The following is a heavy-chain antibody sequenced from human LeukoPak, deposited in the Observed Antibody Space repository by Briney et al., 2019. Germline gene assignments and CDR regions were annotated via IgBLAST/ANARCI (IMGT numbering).Heavy chain of an antibody. J-gene: IGHJ4*02. CDR1: GFSFSDYY. CDR2: MSNSGSTI. V-gene: IGHV3-11*01. CDR3: ASVLWFGGIFFDY. Sequence: GGSLRLSCAASGFSFSDYYMSWIRQAPGKGLEWVSYMSNSGSTIYYADSVKGRFTISRDNTKNSLYLQVNSLRAEDTAVYYCASVLWFGGIFFDYWGQGTLVTVSS. D-gene: IGHD3-10*01.